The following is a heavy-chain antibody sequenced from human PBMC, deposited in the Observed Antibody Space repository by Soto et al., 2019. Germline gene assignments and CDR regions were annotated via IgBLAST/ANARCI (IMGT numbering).Heavy chain of an antibody. V-gene: IGHV1-18*01. CDR1: GYSFTTYG. D-gene: IGHD3-10*01. CDR2: ISDYNGNT. CDR3: AREGYYSGSDSYSPPRYYGMDV. J-gene: IGHJ6*02. Sequence: QVQLVQSGAEVKKPGASVKVSCKASGYSFTTYGISWVRQAPGQGHEWMGWISDYNGNTNYEKKFQGRVTMTTDTSTRTAYMELKSLRSDDTAVYYCAREGYYSGSDSYSPPRYYGMDVWGQGTTVTVS.